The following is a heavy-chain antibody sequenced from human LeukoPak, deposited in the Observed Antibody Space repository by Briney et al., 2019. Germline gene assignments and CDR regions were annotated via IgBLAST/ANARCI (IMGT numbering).Heavy chain of an antibody. CDR2: IYYSGTT. J-gene: IGHJ4*02. D-gene: IGHD3-10*01. V-gene: IGHV4-39*01. CDR3: AQTIVRGVITNFDY. CDR1: GGSISSSSYY. Sequence: PSGTLSLTCTVSGGSISSSSYYWGWIRQPPGKGLEWLGSIYYSGTTYYNPSLKSRVTISVDTSKNQFSLKLSSVTAADTAVYYCAQTIVRGVITNFDYWGQGTLVTVSS.